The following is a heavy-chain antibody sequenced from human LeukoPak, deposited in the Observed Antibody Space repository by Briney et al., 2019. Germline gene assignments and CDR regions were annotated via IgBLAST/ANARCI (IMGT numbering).Heavy chain of an antibody. Sequence: SETLSLTCTVSGGSLTSYYWSWIRQPPGKGLEWIGYIYYTGSTNYNPSLKSRVTISVDTSKNQLSLKLSSVTAADTAVYYCARVYGSSWPDYWGQGTLVTVSS. CDR1: GGSLTSYY. CDR2: IYYTGST. J-gene: IGHJ4*02. V-gene: IGHV4-59*01. CDR3: ARVYGSSWPDY. D-gene: IGHD6-13*01.